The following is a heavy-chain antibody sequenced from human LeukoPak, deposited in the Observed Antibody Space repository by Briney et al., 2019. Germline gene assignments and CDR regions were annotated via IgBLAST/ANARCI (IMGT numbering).Heavy chain of an antibody. J-gene: IGHJ5*02. CDR3: ARDWGFQWLDP. CDR1: GGSINSGSYY. D-gene: IGHD3-16*01. CDR2: IYTSGST. Sequence: SETLSLTCTVSGGSINSGSYYWSWIRQPAGKGLEWIGRIYTSGSTNYNPPLESRLTISADTSKNQFSLKVRSVTAADTAVYYCARDWGFQWLDPWGQGTLVTVSS. V-gene: IGHV4-61*02.